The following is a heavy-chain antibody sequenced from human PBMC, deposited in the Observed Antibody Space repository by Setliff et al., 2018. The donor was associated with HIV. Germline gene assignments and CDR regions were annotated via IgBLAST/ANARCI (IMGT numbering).Heavy chain of an antibody. CDR2: TSTGGPT. CDR1: GDSIGRGNYY. Sequence: SETLSLTCTVSGDSIGRGNYYWTWIRQPAGKRLEWIGRTSTGGPTNPSFESRVTMSEDTSRNQVSLKLTSVTAADSAIYYCARDGEYFDQWGQGVMVTVSS. V-gene: IGHV4-61*02. CDR3: ARDGEYFDQ. J-gene: IGHJ4*02.